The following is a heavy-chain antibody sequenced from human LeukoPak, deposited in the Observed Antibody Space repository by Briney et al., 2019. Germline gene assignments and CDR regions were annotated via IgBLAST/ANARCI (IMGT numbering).Heavy chain of an antibody. Sequence: NPGGSLRLSCTASGFTFSNHAMSWVRQAPGKGLEWVSSMSSGGTYIYYADSVRGRFTISLDNAKNSLYLVMNSLRAEDTATYYCARDRPTGASRVFVVQWGQGTLVTVSS. CDR2: MSSGGTYI. V-gene: IGHV3-21*01. CDR1: GFTFSNHA. CDR3: ARDRPTGASRVFVVQ. D-gene: IGHD2-15*01. J-gene: IGHJ4*02.